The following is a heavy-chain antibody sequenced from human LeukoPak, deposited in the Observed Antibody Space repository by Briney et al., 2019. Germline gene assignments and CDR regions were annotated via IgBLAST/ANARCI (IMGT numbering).Heavy chain of an antibody. CDR1: GYTFTSYD. V-gene: IGHV1-8*01. CDR2: MNPTSANT. D-gene: IGHD2-15*01. J-gene: IGHJ4*02. Sequence: ASVKVSCKASGYTFTSYDINWVRQATGQGLEWMGWMNPTSANTGYAQRFQGRVTMTRNTSISTAYMELSSLTSEDTAVYYCAKRRYCSGGSXHPXQNIVEYDFDYWGQGTLVTVSS. CDR3: AKRRYCSGGSXHPXQNIVEYDFDY.